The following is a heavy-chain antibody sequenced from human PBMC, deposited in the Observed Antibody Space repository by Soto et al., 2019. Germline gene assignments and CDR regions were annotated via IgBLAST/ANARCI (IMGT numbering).Heavy chain of an antibody. V-gene: IGHV3-21*01. J-gene: IGHJ3*01. CDR1: GFTFSSYA. CDR2: IFIFGDSI. CDR3: ARAEGYCGVRFCFRSAFAL. D-gene: IGHD2-21*01. Sequence: EEQLVESGGGLVKPGGSLRLSCAASGFTFSSYAIIWVRQVPGKGLEWLSAIFIFGDSIYYADSVKGRFTISRDNAKNSVYLQMNSLRAEDTGVYYCARAEGYCGVRFCFRSAFALCGEGTAVTVS.